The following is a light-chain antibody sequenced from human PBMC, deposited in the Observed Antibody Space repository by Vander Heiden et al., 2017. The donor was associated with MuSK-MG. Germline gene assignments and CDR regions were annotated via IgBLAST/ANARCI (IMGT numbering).Light chain of an antibody. Sequence: NFMLTQPPSVSESPGKTITISCTRKSGNIASNYVQWYQQRPGSAPSIVIYEDKQRPAGVPDRFSGSIDRSSNSASLTISGLKIDDDAYYYCQSYDSSNVVFGGGTKVTV. CDR2: EDK. J-gene: IGLJ3*02. CDR1: SGNIASNY. CDR3: QSYDSSNVV. V-gene: IGLV6-57*03.